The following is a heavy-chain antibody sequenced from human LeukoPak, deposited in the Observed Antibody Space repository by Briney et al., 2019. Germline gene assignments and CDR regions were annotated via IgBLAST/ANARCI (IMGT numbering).Heavy chain of an antibody. D-gene: IGHD6-13*01. CDR3: ARGSGAAAGAFDY. CDR1: GFTFRSYG. J-gene: IGHJ4*02. Sequence: GGSLTLSCAASGFTFRSYGMHWVRQAPGKGLEGVAIVWYDGNNKYYADSVKGRFTVSRDNSKNTVSLQLNSLRAEDTAVYYCARGSGAAAGAFDYWGQGTLVTVPS. V-gene: IGHV3-33*01. CDR2: VWYDGNNK.